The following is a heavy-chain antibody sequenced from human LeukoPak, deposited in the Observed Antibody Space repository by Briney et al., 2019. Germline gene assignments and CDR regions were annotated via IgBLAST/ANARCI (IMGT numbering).Heavy chain of an antibody. CDR2: INPSGGST. Sequence: ASVKVSCKASGYTFTSYYMHWVRQAPGQGLEWMGIINPSGGSTSYAQKFQGRVTMTRNTSISTAYMELSSLRSEDTAVYYCARGWVGSSWYGGFDYWGQGTLVTVSS. V-gene: IGHV1-46*01. J-gene: IGHJ4*02. D-gene: IGHD6-13*01. CDR3: ARGWVGSSWYGGFDY. CDR1: GYTFTSYY.